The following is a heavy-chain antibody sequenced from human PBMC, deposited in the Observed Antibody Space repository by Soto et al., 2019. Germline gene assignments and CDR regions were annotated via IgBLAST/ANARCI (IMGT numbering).Heavy chain of an antibody. J-gene: IGHJ4*02. CDR3: ARDAAAGLNDY. CDR2: ISAYKGNT. V-gene: IGHV1-18*01. CDR1: GYTFTSYG. Sequence: QVQLVQSGAEVKKPGASVKVSFKASGYTFTSYGISWVRQAPGQGLEWMGWISAYKGNTKHVQNFQVRVSMTTDTSASTAYMELRSLRSDDTAVYYCARDAAAGLNDYWGQRTLVTVSS. D-gene: IGHD6-13*01.